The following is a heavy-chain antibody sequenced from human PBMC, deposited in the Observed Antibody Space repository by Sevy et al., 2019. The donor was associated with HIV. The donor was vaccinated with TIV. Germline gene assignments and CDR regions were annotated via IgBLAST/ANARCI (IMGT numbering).Heavy chain of an antibody. CDR3: ARVRYFDWLSLNGPFDH. V-gene: IGHV4-34*01. CDR2: INHSRNT. D-gene: IGHD3-9*01. Sequence: SETLSLTCAVYGGSFSGYYWSWVRQPPGKGLEWVVEINHSRNTNYNPSLKSRVTISLDTSKNQFSLKLNSVTAADTAIYYCARVRYFDWLSLNGPFDHWGQGSLVTVSS. CDR1: GGSFSGYY. J-gene: IGHJ4*02.